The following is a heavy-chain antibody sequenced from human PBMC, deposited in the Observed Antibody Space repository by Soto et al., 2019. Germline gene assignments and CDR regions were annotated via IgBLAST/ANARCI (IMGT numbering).Heavy chain of an antibody. CDR3: ALALGPTTGLDY. J-gene: IGHJ4*02. CDR1: GASTVSHYH. CDR2: TFNSGTT. V-gene: IGHV4-31*02. D-gene: IGHD1-26*01. Sequence: SETLSLTCSVSGASTVSHYHWTWIRQPPGKGLEWMGYTFNSGTTFYNPSLTSRLSISMDTSGNHFSLELRSVTAADTAVYYCALALGPTTGLDYWGQGTLVTVSS.